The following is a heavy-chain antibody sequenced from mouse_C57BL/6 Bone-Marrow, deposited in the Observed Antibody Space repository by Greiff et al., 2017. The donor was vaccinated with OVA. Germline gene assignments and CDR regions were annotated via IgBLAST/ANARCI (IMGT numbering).Heavy chain of an antibody. CDR1: GYTFTDYE. D-gene: IGHD4-1*01. V-gene: IGHV1-15*01. Sequence: QVQLQQSGAELVRPGASVTLSCKASGYTFTDYEMHWVKQTPVHGLEWIGAIDPETGGTAYNQKFKGKAILTADKSSSTAYMQHRSLISANSAVYYCTRVLLTGYYAMDYWGQGTSVTVSS. CDR3: TRVLLTGYYAMDY. J-gene: IGHJ4*01. CDR2: IDPETGGT.